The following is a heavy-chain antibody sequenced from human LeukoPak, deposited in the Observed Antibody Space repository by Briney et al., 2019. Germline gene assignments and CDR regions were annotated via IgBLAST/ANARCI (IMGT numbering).Heavy chain of an antibody. V-gene: IGHV3-23*01. CDR1: GFTLSGHW. CDR3: AKDPTYCGGDCYRYGMDV. J-gene: IGHJ6*02. D-gene: IGHD2-21*01. Sequence: GGSLRLSCAASGFTLSGHWMHWVRQAPGKGLEWVSAISGSGGSTYYADSVKGRFTISRDNSKNTLYLQMNSLRAEDTAVYYCAKDPTYCGGDCYRYGMDVWGQGTTVTVSS. CDR2: ISGSGGST.